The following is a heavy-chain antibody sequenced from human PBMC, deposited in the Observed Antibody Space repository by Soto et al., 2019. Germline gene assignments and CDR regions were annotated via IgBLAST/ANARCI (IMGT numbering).Heavy chain of an antibody. CDR3: AKAAAAGTDYYYGMDV. CDR1: GFTFSSYA. J-gene: IGHJ6*02. CDR2: ISGSGGST. D-gene: IGHD6-13*01. V-gene: IGHV3-23*01. Sequence: GGSLRLSCAASGFTFSSYAMSWVRQAPGKGLEWVSAISGSGGSTYYADSVKGRFTISRDNSKNTLYLQMNSLRAEDTAVYYCAKAAAAGTDYYYGMDVWGQGTTVTV.